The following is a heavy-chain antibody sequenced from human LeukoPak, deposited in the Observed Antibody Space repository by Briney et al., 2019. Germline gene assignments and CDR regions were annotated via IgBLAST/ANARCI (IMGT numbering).Heavy chain of an antibody. CDR2: VYHSGIT. CDR1: GYSISSGYY. J-gene: IGHJ4*02. CDR3: AREWQYQFDY. V-gene: IGHV4-38-2*02. D-gene: IGHD4-11*01. Sequence: SETLSLTCTVSGYSISSGYYWAWIRQPPGEGLEWIGSVYHSGITYYTPSLKSRVSISVDTSKNQFSLKVTSVTAADTAVYYCAREWQYQFDYWGQGSLVTVSS.